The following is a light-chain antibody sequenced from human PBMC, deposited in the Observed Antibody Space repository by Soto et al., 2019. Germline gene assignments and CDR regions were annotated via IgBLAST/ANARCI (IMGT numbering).Light chain of an antibody. CDR3: CSYTTTYTLV. J-gene: IGLJ3*02. CDR1: TGPVTSDYY. V-gene: IGLV7-43*01. CDR2: STT. Sequence: QAVVTQEPSLTVSPGGTVTLTCASSTGPVTSDYYPNWFQQKPGQAPRALIYSTTKKHSWTPARFSGSLLGGKAALTLSGVQPEDEADYYCCSYTTTYTLVFGGGTKLTVL.